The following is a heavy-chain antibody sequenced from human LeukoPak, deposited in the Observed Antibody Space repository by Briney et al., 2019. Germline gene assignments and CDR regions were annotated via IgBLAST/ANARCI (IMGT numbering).Heavy chain of an antibody. Sequence: GWSLRLSCAASGFTFSNYAMSWVRQAPGKGLEWVSGIIGSGVITYYADSVKGRFTISRDNSKNTLYLQMNSLRGEDTAVYYCAKELTTVTTFRWFDPWGQGTLVTVSS. CDR1: GFTFSNYA. J-gene: IGHJ5*02. D-gene: IGHD4-17*01. CDR3: AKELTTVTTFRWFDP. CDR2: IIGSGVIT. V-gene: IGHV3-23*01.